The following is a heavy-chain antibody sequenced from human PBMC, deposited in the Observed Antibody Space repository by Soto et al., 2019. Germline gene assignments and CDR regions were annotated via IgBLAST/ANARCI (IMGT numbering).Heavy chain of an antibody. V-gene: IGHV3-21*01. D-gene: IGHD4-17*01. CDR1: GFTLSTYS. J-gene: IGHJ5*02. CDR2: ISSSSSHI. CDR3: ARDASGTMTMVTTRPDL. Sequence: EVQLVESGGGLVKPGESLRLSCAASGFTLSTYSMNWVRQAPGKVLEWVSSISSSSSHIYYADSVKGRFTISRDNAKNSLSLQMNSLRVEDTAVYYCARDASGTMTMVTTRPDLWGQGTLVTVSS.